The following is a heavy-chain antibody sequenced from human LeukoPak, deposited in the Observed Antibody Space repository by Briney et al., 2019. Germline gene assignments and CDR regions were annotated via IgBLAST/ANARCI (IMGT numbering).Heavy chain of an antibody. CDR2: ISYDGRNT. V-gene: IGHV3-30*06. Sequence: RGSLRLSCAASGFTFSNYGIHWVRQAPGKGLEWLAVISYDGRNTYYADSVKGRLTISRDNSKNTLFLQMNSLRGEDTAVYYCAKDRLVVAPAAMTSNFDYWGQGTLVTVSS. CDR3: AKDRLVVAPAAMTSNFDY. J-gene: IGHJ4*02. D-gene: IGHD2-2*01. CDR1: GFTFSNYG.